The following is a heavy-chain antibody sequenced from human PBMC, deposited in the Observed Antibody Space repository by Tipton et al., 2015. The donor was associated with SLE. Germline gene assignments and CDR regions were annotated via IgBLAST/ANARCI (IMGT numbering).Heavy chain of an antibody. Sequence: QLVQSGSELKKPGASVKVPCKTSGYSFTTYFMHWVRQAPGQGLEWVGMINPSGGTTTYAQKFQGRVIMTTDTSTSTVFMELSSLRSDDAAVYYCARHQRSPHIVVVIDWYFDLWGRGTLVTVSS. J-gene: IGHJ2*01. CDR1: GYSFTTYF. CDR2: INPSGGTT. D-gene: IGHD2-21*01. CDR3: ARHQRSPHIVVVIDWYFDL. V-gene: IGHV1-46*01.